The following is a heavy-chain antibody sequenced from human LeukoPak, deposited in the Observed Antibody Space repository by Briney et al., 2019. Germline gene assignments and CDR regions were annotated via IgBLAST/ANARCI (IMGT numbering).Heavy chain of an antibody. V-gene: IGHV4-59*01. CDR2: VYYSGST. CDR3: ARTTEAHSWRTRYYDYYMDV. Sequence: SETLSLTCTVSGGSISSYYWSWIRQPPGKGLEWIGYVYYSGSTNYNPSLKSRVTISVDTSKNQFSLKLSSVTAADTAVYYCARTTEAHSWRTRYYDYYMDVWGKGTTVTVSS. CDR1: GGSISSYY. D-gene: IGHD6-13*01. J-gene: IGHJ6*03.